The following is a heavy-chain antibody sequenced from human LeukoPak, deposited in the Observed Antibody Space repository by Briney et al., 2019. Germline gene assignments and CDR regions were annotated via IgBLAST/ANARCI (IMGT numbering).Heavy chain of an antibody. CDR1: GFTFSRYW. CDR3: ARGGSAASSNWFDA. J-gene: IGHJ5*02. V-gene: IGHV3-74*01. Sequence: GGSLRLSCAASGFTFSRYWMQWVRQAPGKGLVWVSNINSDGSITRYADSVKGRFTISRDNAKNPLYLQMNSLRVEDTAVYYCARGGSAASSNWFDAWGQGTLVTVSS. CDR2: INSDGSIT. D-gene: IGHD1-26*01.